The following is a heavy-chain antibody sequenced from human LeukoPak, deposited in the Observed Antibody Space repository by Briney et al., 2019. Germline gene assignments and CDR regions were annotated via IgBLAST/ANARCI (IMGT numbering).Heavy chain of an antibody. V-gene: IGHV4-59*08. D-gene: IGHD3-10*01. Sequence: SETLSLTCTVSGGSISTYYWSWIRQSPGKGLEWIGYIYYSGSTYYNPSLKSRVIISIDTSKNQFSLKLSSVTAADTAVYYRARHTGSGSSYPLGYWGQGTLVTVSS. CDR1: GGSISTYY. CDR2: IYYSGST. J-gene: IGHJ4*02. CDR3: ARHTGSGSSYPLGY.